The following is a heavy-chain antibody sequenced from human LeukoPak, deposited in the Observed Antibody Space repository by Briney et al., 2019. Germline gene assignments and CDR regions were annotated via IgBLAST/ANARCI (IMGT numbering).Heavy chain of an antibody. V-gene: IGHV3-30*02. CDR1: GFTFSSYG. Sequence: GGSLRLSCAASGFTFSSYGMHWVRQAPGKGLEWVAFIRFDGSYKDYADSVKGRFTISRDKSKNTLYLQMNSLRAEDTAVYYCARVLHKRNYDSSTYYGYWGQGTLVTVSS. CDR3: ARVLHKRNYDSSTYYGY. CDR2: IRFDGSYK. J-gene: IGHJ4*02. D-gene: IGHD3-22*01.